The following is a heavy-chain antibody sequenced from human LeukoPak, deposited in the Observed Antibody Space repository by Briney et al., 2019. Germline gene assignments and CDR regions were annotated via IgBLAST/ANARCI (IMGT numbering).Heavy chain of an antibody. J-gene: IGHJ4*02. CDR1: GYTFTSYG. D-gene: IGHD3-3*01. V-gene: IGHV1-18*01. CDR3: ARDYIDFWSGRGGY. CDR2: ISAYNGNT. Sequence: ASVKVSCKASGYTFTSYGISWVRQAPGQGLEWMGWISAYNGNTNYAQKLQGRVTMTTDTSTSTAYMELRSLRSDDTAVYYCARDYIDFWSGRGGYWGQGTLVTVSS.